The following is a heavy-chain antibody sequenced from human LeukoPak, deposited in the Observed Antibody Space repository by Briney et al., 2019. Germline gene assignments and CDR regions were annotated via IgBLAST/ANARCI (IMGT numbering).Heavy chain of an antibody. J-gene: IGHJ4*02. Sequence: GGSLRLSCAASGFTFSSYARHGVRQAPGKGLEWVAVISYDGSNKYYADSVKGRFTISRDNSKNTMYLQMNSLRAEDTAVYYCARVGVRGIRSYYFDYWGQGTLVTVSS. D-gene: IGHD3-10*01. CDR1: GFTFSSYA. CDR2: ISYDGSNK. V-gene: IGHV3-30*01. CDR3: ARVGVRGIRSYYFDY.